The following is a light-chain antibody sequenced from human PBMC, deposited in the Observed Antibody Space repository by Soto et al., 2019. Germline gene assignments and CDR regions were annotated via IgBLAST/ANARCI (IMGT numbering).Light chain of an antibody. J-gene: IGLJ1*01. Sequence: QSVLTQPASVSGSPGQSITISCTGTSSDVGDYNYVSWYQQHPGKVPKVIIYDVSNRPSGVSYRFSGTKSGNTASLTVSGLQAEDEADYYCCSYTRSGTLIFGTGTKVNVL. CDR1: SSDVGDYNY. CDR2: DVS. CDR3: CSYTRSGTLI. V-gene: IGLV2-14*01.